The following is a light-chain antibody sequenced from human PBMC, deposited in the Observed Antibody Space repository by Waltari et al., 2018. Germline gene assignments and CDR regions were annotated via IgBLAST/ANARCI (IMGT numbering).Light chain of an antibody. V-gene: IGKV4-1*01. J-gene: IGKJ1*01. CDR1: QSVLYSSNNKNY. CDR2: WAS. Sequence: DIVMTQSPDSLAVSLGERATIKCKSSQSVLYSSNNKNYFAWDQQKPGQPPKLLIYWASNRESGVPDRISGSGSGTDFTLTISSLQAEDVAVYYCQQYDSTPWTCGQGTKVEIK. CDR3: QQYDSTPWT.